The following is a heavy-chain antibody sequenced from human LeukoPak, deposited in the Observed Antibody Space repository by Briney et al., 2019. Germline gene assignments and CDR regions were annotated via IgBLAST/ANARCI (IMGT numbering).Heavy chain of an antibody. D-gene: IGHD3-22*01. J-gene: IGHJ4*02. CDR1: GGSISSDY. Sequence: SETLSLTCTVSGGSISSDYWSWIRQPAGKGLEWIGRIYTTGSTSYSPSLKSRVTISLDTSRNQFSLKLNSVTAADTAVYYCARWSSGPFDYWGQGTLVTVSS. CDR2: IYTTGST. CDR3: ARWSSGPFDY. V-gene: IGHV4-4*07.